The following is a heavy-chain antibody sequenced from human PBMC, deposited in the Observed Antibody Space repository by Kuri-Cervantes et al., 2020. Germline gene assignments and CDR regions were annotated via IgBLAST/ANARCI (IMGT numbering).Heavy chain of an antibody. CDR3: ARDRIAVAFGHFGYGMDV. V-gene: IGHV7-4-1*02. CDR2: INTNTGNP. CDR1: GFTFTSSA. Sequence: ASVKVSCKASGFTFTSSAVQWVRQAPGQGLEWMGWINTNTGNPTYAQGFTGRFVFSLDTSVSTAYLQISSLKAEDTAVYYCARDRIAVAFGHFGYGMDVWGQGTTVTVSS. J-gene: IGHJ6*02. D-gene: IGHD6-19*01.